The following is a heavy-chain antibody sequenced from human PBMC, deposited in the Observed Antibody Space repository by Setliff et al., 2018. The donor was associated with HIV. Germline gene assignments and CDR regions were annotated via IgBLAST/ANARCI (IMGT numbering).Heavy chain of an antibody. V-gene: IGHV4-28*01. CDR3: ARMPQYYAFWSGYYKSDFDI. CDR2: IYYSGST. J-gene: IGHJ3*02. D-gene: IGHD3-3*01. Sequence: SETLSLTCTVSGGSISTSNWWGWIRQTPGKGLEWIGYIYYSGSTNYNPSLKSRVTMSIDTSKNHFSLKLTSVTAADTAVYYCARMPQYYAFWSGYYKSDFDIWGQGTMVTVSS. CDR1: GGSISTSNW.